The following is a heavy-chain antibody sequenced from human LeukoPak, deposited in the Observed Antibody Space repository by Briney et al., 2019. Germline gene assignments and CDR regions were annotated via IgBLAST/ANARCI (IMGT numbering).Heavy chain of an antibody. CDR1: DASIDTHY. J-gene: IGHJ3*02. V-gene: IGHV4-4*07. CDR3: ARHDVVSRAFDI. Sequence: SETLSLTCTVSDASIDTHYWNRIRQPAGKGLEWIGRIYAGGSTNYNPSLKSRVTMSAVTSKNQFFLRLSSVTAADTAVYYCARHDVVSRAFDIWGPGTMVTVSS. CDR2: IYAGGST. D-gene: IGHD2-15*01.